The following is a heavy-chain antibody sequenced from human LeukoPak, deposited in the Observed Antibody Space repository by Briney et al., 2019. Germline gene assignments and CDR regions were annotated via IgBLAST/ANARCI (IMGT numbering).Heavy chain of an antibody. CDR3: ATKQWLAPPPDS. CDR2: INTDGTVT. CDR1: GFTFSKYW. J-gene: IGHJ4*02. V-gene: IGHV3-74*01. D-gene: IGHD6-19*01. Sequence: GGSLRLSCAASGFTFSKYWMLWVRQAPGKGLESVSLINTDGTVTTYADSVKGRFTVSRDNADNTMFLQMNSVRDEDTAVYYCATKQWLAPPPDSWGQGTPVTVSS.